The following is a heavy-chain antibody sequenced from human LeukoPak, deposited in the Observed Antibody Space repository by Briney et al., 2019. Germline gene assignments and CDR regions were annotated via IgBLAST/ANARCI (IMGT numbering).Heavy chain of an antibody. D-gene: IGHD6-25*01. CDR3: ARKGIGSSRYQNMDV. J-gene: IGHJ6*03. CDR1: GFTFSSYA. V-gene: IGHV3-23*01. Sequence: PGGSLRLSCAASGFTFSSYAMSWARQAPGKGPEWVSTISIDGGRTYYADSVKGRFTVSRDTSKNTLYLQMNSLRAEDTAVYYCARKGIGSSRYQNMDVWGKGTTVTVSS. CDR2: ISIDGGRT.